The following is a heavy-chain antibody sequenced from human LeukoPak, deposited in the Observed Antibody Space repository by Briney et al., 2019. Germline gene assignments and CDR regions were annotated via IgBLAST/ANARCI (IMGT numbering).Heavy chain of an antibody. Sequence: SETPSLTCVVYGGSFSDYYWTWVRQPPGKGLEWIGEINHSGTTMYNPSLKSRVTISIHTSNNQFSLKLSSVTAADTAVYYCARDVDTLTDYAFDYWGQGTLVTVSS. D-gene: IGHD3-9*01. CDR2: INHSGTT. V-gene: IGHV4-34*01. CDR1: GGSFSDYY. CDR3: ARDVDTLTDYAFDY. J-gene: IGHJ4*02.